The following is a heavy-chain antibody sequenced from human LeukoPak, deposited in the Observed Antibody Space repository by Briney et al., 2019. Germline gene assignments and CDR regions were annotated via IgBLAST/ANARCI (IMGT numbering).Heavy chain of an antibody. J-gene: IGHJ3*02. Sequence: GGSLRLSCAASGFTFSSYAMHWVRQAPGKGLEWVAVISYDGSNKYYADSVKGRFTISRDNSKNTLYLQMNSLRAEDTAVYYCASIISSIAARPDAFDIWGQGTMVTVSS. CDR2: ISYDGSNK. V-gene: IGHV3-30*14. D-gene: IGHD6-6*01. CDR1: GFTFSSYA. CDR3: ASIISSIAARPDAFDI.